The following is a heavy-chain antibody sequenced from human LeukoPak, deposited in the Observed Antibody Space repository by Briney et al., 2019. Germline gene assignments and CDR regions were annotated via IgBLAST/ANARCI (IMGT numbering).Heavy chain of an antibody. D-gene: IGHD4-17*01. Sequence: GGSLRLSCAASGFSVSDYAMTWIRQAPGKGLEWVSGIHGSGVTTYYADSVKGRFTISRDNSRKMLYLQMNSLRVEDTAVYYCAKDPNGDHVGAFDSWGQGTMVTVSS. J-gene: IGHJ3*02. V-gene: IGHV3-23*01. CDR1: GFSVSDYA. CDR2: IHGSGVTT. CDR3: AKDPNGDHVGAFDS.